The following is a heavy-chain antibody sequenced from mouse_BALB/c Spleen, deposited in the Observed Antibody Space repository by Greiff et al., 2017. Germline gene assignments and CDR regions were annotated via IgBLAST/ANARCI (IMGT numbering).Heavy chain of an antibody. D-gene: IGHD4-1*01. CDR3: AREKLTGYAMDY. CDR1: GFTFSDYY. CDR2: ISDGGSYT. Sequence: DVKLVESGGGLVKPGGSLKLSCAASGFTFSDYYMYWVRQTPEKRLEWVATISDGGSYTYYPGSVKGRFTISRDNAKNNLYLQMSSLKSEDTAMYYCAREKLTGYAMDYWGQGTSVTVSS. J-gene: IGHJ4*01. V-gene: IGHV5-4*02.